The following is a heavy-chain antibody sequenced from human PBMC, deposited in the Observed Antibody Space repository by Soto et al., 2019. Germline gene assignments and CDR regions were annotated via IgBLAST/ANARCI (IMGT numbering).Heavy chain of an antibody. CDR3: ARGRGYQLTHPIGY. J-gene: IGHJ4*02. CDR2: ISYDGSNK. CDR1: GFTFSSYA. V-gene: IGHV3-30-3*01. D-gene: IGHD2-2*01. Sequence: GGSLRLSCAASGFTFSSYAMHWVRQAPGKGLEWVAVISYDGSNKYYADSVKGRFTISRDNSKNTLYLQMNSLRAEDTAVYYCARGRGYQLTHPIGYRGKGTLVPVSP.